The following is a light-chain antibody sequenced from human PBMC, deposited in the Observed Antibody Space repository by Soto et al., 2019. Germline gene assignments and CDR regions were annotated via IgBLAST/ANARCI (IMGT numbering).Light chain of an antibody. CDR3: QHYNSYSEA. J-gene: IGKJ1*01. CDR2: AAS. Sequence: TQSPSTLSASVGDRVTITCRASQSISSWLAXXXQKPXKXXXXXXYAASSLQSGVPSGFSGGGSGTEFTLTIRSLQPDDFATYYCQHYNSYSEAFGQGPKV. V-gene: IGKV1-5*01. CDR1: QSISSW.